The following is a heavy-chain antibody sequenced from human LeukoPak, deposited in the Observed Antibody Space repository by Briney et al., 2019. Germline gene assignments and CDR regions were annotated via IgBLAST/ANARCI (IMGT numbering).Heavy chain of an antibody. CDR2: ISSSTTAI. J-gene: IGHJ4*02. D-gene: IGHD6-13*01. Sequence: GGSLRLSCAASGFTFSDSSMNWVRQAPGKGLEWVSYISSSTTAIRYAESVKGRFTISRDNAKNLVYLQMNSLRDVDTAVYYCARDVDSSSWYRLDSWGRGTLVTVSS. CDR1: GFTFSDSS. CDR3: ARDVDSSSWYRLDS. V-gene: IGHV3-48*02.